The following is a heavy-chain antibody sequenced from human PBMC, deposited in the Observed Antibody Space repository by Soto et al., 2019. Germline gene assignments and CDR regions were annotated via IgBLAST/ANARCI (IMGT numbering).Heavy chain of an antibody. CDR1: GFTFSSNA. D-gene: IGHD1-7*01. CDR2: ITGSGGIT. CDR3: ANHTPFFFHRTSPGDYFHS. V-gene: IGHV3-23*01. J-gene: IGHJ4*02. Sequence: GGSLRLSCAASGFTFSSNAMSWVRRAPGKGLEWVSGITGSGGITDYADSVKGQFTISRDNSRNTLYLQMNYLRVEDSSVYFSANHTPFFFHRTSPGDYFHSWGQGTLVTVSS.